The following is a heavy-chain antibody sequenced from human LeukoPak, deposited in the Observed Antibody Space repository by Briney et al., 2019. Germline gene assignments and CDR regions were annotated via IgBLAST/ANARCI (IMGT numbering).Heavy chain of an antibody. J-gene: IGHJ6*03. D-gene: IGHD6-6*01. CDR1: GYTFTSYD. V-gene: IGHV1-8*01. CDR2: MNPNSGNT. Sequence: VASVKVSCRASGYTFTSYDINWVRQATGQGLEWMGWMNPNSGNTGYAQKFQGRVTMTRNTSISTAYMELSSLRSEDTAVYYCARARRTVAARRGYYYYMDVWGKGTTVTVSS. CDR3: ARARRTVAARRGYYYYMDV.